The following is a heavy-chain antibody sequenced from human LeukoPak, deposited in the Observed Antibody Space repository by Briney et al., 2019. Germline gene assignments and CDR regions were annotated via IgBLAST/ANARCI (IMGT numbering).Heavy chain of an antibody. CDR2: IYYSGST. Sequence: PSETLSLTCTVSGGSISSGGYYWSWMRQHPGKGREWIGYIYYSGSTYYNPSLKSRVTISVDTSKNQFSLKLSSVTAADTAVYYCASNNPNYYDFWSGSPSADYWGQGTLVTVSS. CDR3: ASNNPNYYDFWSGSPSADY. CDR1: GGSISSGGYY. D-gene: IGHD3-3*01. J-gene: IGHJ4*02. V-gene: IGHV4-31*03.